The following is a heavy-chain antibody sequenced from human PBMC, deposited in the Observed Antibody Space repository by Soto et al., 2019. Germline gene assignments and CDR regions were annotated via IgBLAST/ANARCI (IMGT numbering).Heavy chain of an antibody. CDR3: AKKKNNMFNPYSLSFDF. CDR2: IYPGDSDT. J-gene: IGHJ4*02. Sequence: GGSLKISCKGSEYSFASYWIGWVRRTPEKGLEWVGVIYPGDSDTRYSPSFQGHVTISVDKSTSTAFLHWSSLRASDTAIYYCAKKKNNMFNPYSLSFDFWGQRTLVPVSS. V-gene: IGHV5-51*01. CDR1: EYSFASYW. D-gene: IGHD2-21*01.